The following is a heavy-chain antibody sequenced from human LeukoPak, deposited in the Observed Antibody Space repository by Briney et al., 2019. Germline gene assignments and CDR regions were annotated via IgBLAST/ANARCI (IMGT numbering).Heavy chain of an antibody. D-gene: IGHD1/OR15-1a*01. V-gene: IGHV5-51*01. CDR3: ATSESQTKFDY. CDR1: GYSFTDYW. CDR2: IYPGESDI. Sequence: GESLKISCKGSGYSFTDYWIGWVRQVPGKGLEWVGLIYPGESDIRYSPSFQGQVTISADKSINTAYLQWSSLKASDTAMYYCATSESQTKFDYWGQGTLVTASS. J-gene: IGHJ4*02.